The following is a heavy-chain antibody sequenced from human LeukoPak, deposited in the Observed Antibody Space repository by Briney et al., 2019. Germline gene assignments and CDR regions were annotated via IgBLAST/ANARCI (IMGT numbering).Heavy chain of an antibody. CDR1: GYTLTELS. V-gene: IGHV1-24*01. CDR2: FDPEDGET. CDR3: ATWSGSGYYYRGGGDY. D-gene: IGHD3-22*01. J-gene: IGHJ4*02. Sequence: ASVKVSCKVSGYTLTELSMHWVRQAPGKGLEWMGGFDPEDGETIYAQKFQGRVTMTEDTSTDTAYMELSSLRSEDTAVYYCATWSGSGYYYRGGGDYWGQGTLVTVSS.